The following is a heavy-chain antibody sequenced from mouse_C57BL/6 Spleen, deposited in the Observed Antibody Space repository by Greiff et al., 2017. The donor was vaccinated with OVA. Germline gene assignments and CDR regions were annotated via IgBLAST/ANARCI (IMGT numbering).Heavy chain of an antibody. Sequence: EVQLQQSGPELVKPGASVKISCKASGYTFTDYYMNWVKQSHGKSLEWIGDINPNNGGTSYNQKFKGKATLTVDKSSSTAYMELRSLTSEDSAVYYCARSDDGYLAYWGQGTLVTVSA. CDR2: INPNNGGT. D-gene: IGHD2-3*01. CDR3: ARSDDGYLAY. V-gene: IGHV1-26*01. J-gene: IGHJ3*01. CDR1: GYTFTDYY.